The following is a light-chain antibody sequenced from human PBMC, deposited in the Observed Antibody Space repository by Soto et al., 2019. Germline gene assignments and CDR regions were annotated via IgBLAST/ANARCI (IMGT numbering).Light chain of an antibody. CDR3: QQRNNWLYT. CDR2: TAS. CDR1: QSVSSN. V-gene: IGKV3-15*01. J-gene: IGKJ4*01. Sequence: EIVMTQSPVTLSVSPGERATLSCRASQSVSSNLAWYQQKPGQAPRLLFYTASTRATGIPARFTGSGSGTEFTLTITSLQSEDFAVYFCQQRNNWLYTFGGGPKV.